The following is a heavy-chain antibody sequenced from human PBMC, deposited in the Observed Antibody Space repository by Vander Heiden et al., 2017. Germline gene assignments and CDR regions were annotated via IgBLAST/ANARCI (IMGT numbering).Heavy chain of an antibody. J-gene: IGHJ4*02. CDR1: GSSFRRSG. Sequence: VHLVESGGGVVQPGRSLRLSCAASGSSFRRSGMHLVRQAPGKWVEWGAVMSADGSETYYADSVKGRFTISRDNFKNTLYLEMNSLRVEDTAVYYCAKDYYPHMTFIVVVTNSLDYWGQGTLLTVSS. D-gene: IGHD3-22*01. V-gene: IGHV3-30*18. CDR3: AKDYYPHMTFIVVVTNSLDY. CDR2: MSADGSET.